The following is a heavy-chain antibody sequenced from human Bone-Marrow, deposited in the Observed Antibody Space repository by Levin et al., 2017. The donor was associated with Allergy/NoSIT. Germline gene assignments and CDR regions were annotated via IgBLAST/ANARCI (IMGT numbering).Heavy chain of an antibody. D-gene: IGHD3-10*01. J-gene: IGHJ4*02. V-gene: IGHV2-5*02. CDR1: GFSLSSNGVG. Sequence: SGPTLVKPTQTLTLTCTFSGFSLSSNGVGVGWIRQAPGKALEWLALIYWDDDKRYSPSLKSRLNITKDTSKNQVGLTLTNMGPVDTSTYYCAHHKFWFGEFPFDFWGRGSLVTVSS. CDR3: AHHKFWFGEFPFDF. CDR2: IYWDDDK.